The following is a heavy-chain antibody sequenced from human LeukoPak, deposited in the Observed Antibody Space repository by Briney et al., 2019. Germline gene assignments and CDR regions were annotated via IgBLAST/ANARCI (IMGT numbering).Heavy chain of an antibody. CDR2: MYYSGST. CDR3: ARPYYYDSRIDP. D-gene: IGHD3-22*01. Sequence: PSETLSLTCTVSGGSISSGDYYWSWIRQPPGKGLEWVGYMYYSGSTYYNPSLKSRITISVDTSKNQFSLKLSSVTAADTAVYYCARPYYYDSRIDPWGQGTLVTVSS. J-gene: IGHJ5*02. V-gene: IGHV4-30-4*01. CDR1: GGSISSGDYY.